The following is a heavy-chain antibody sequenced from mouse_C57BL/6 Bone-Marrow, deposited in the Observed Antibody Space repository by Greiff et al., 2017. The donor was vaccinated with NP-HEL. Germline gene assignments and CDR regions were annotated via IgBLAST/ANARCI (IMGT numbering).Heavy chain of an antibody. CDR3: ARDGSGVFAY. CDR2: ISNLAYSI. Sequence: EVHLVESGGGLVQPGGSLKLSCAASGFTFSDYGMAWVRQAPRKGPEWVAFISNLAYSIYYADTVTGRFTISRENAKNTLYLEMSSLRSEDTAMYYCARDGSGVFAYWGQGTLVTVSA. J-gene: IGHJ3*01. CDR1: GFTFSDYG. V-gene: IGHV5-15*01. D-gene: IGHD2-3*01.